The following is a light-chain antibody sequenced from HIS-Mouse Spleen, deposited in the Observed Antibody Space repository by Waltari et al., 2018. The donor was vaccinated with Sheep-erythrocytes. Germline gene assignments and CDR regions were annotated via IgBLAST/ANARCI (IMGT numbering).Light chain of an antibody. V-gene: IGLV1-47*01. CDR2: RNN. CDR3: AAWDDSLSGNWV. J-gene: IGLJ3*02. Sequence: QSALTQPPSASGSPGQSVTISCSGSSSNIGSNYVYWYQQLPGTAPKLLIYRNNQRPSGVPDRFSGSKSGTSASLAISGLRSEDEADYYCAAWDDSLSGNWVFGGGTKLTVL. CDR1: SSNIGSNY.